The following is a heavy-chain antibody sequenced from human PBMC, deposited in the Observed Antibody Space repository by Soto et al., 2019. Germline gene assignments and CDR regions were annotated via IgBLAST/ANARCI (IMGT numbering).Heavy chain of an antibody. CDR3: ARGYSSGWFGARY. J-gene: IGHJ4*01. CDR1: GFTFGDYY. CDR2: ISTSGSTV. D-gene: IGHD6-19*01. V-gene: IGHV3-11*01. Sequence: PGGSLRLSCAASGFTFGDYYMSWIRQAPGKGLELISHISTSGSTVYYADSVKGRFSISRDNVKKSLYLQMNSLRAEDTAVYYCARGYSSGWFGARYWGQGTLVTVSS.